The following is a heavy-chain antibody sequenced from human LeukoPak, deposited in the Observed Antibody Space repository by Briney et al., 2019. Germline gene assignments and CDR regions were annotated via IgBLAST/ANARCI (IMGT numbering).Heavy chain of an antibody. Sequence: PGESLTLSCSASGLTFAKYAVTWVRQAPGKRLEWISSIRGGGRGTNYADSVQGRFTISRDNSKNTVYLQMNNLRADDTALYYCAKDPNGDYFGAFDAWGQGTMVTVSS. D-gene: IGHD4-17*01. CDR3: AKDPNGDYFGAFDA. CDR1: GLTFAKYA. J-gene: IGHJ3*01. CDR2: IRGGGRGT. V-gene: IGHV3-23*01.